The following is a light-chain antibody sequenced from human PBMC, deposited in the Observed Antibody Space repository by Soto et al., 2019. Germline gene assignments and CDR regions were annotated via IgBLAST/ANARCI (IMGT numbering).Light chain of an antibody. CDR3: QQYGSAPAVT. J-gene: IGKJ3*01. V-gene: IGKV3-20*01. CDR2: GAS. Sequence: ETVLTQSPGTLSLSPGERAILSCRASQSVSSSYLAWYQQKPGQAPRLLIYGASNRATGIPDRFSGSGSGTDFTLTISRLEPEDFAVYYCQQYGSAPAVTFGPGTKVDIK. CDR1: QSVSSSY.